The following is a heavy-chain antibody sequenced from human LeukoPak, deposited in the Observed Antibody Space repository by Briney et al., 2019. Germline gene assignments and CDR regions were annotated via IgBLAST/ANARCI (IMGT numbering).Heavy chain of an antibody. D-gene: IGHD2-2*01. J-gene: IGHJ6*03. V-gene: IGHV1-69*05. CDR2: IIPIFGTA. CDR1: GGTFSSYA. Sequence: GASVKVSCKASGGTFSSYAISWVRQAPGQGLEWMGGIIPIFGTANYAQKFQGRVTITTDESTSTAYMELSSLRSEDTAVYYCAGRYCSSTSCYYPYYYYYMDVRGKGTTVTVSS. CDR3: AGRYCSSTSCYYPYYYYYMDV.